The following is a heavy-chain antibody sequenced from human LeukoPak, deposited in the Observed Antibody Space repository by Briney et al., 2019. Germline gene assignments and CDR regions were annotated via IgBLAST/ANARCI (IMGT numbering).Heavy chain of an antibody. CDR2: ISSSGTTI. D-gene: IGHD3-10*01. CDR1: EFTFSNYE. CDR3: ARDRGFGKSHYYYYGMDV. Sequence: GGSLRLSCVASEFTFSNYEMNWVRQAPGKGLEWVSYISSSGTTIYYADSVKGRVTISRDNAKNSLYLQMNSLRADDTAVYYCARDRGFGKSHYYYYGMDVWGQGTTVTVSS. J-gene: IGHJ6*02. V-gene: IGHV3-48*03.